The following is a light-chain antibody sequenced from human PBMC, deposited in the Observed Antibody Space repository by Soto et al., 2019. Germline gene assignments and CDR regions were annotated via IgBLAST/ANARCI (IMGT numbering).Light chain of an antibody. V-gene: IGKV1-9*01. CDR1: QGISSY. CDR3: QQLNSYPL. CDR2: AAS. Sequence: IQLTQSPSSLSASVGDRVTITCRASQGISSYLAWYQQKPGKAPKLLIYAASTLQSGVPSRFSGSGSGTDFTLTISSLQPEDFAYYYCQQLNSYPLFGGGTKVEIK. J-gene: IGKJ4*01.